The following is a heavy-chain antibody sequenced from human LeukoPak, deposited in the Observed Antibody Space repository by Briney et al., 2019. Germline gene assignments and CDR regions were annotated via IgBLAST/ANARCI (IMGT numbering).Heavy chain of an antibody. V-gene: IGHV3-48*04. CDR2: ISSSGFST. Sequence: SGGSLRLSCAASGFTFRGYWMNWVRQAPGKGLEWVSYISSSGFSTYYAGSVKGRFTISRDNARNSLYLQMNSLAPEDTALYYCARGKRRFDYWGQGTLVSVSS. CDR3: ARGKRRFDY. J-gene: IGHJ4*02. CDR1: GFTFRGYW.